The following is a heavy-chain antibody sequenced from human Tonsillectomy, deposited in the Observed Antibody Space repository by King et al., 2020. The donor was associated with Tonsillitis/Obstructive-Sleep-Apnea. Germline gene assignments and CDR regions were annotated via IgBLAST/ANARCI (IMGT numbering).Heavy chain of an antibody. CDR3: ARERGYGGKSIYGMDV. CDR2: INSDGSST. Sequence: VQLVESGGGLVQPGGSLRLSCAASGFTFSSYWMHWVRQAPGKGLVWVSGINSDGSSTSYADSVKGRFTISRDNAKNTLYLQMNSLRAEDTAVYYCARERGYGGKSIYGMDVWGQGPTVTVSS. V-gene: IGHV3-74*01. D-gene: IGHD4-23*01. CDR1: GFTFSSYW. J-gene: IGHJ6*02.